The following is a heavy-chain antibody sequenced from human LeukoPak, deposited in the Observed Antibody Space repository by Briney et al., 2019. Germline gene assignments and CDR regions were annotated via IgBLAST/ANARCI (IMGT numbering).Heavy chain of an antibody. V-gene: IGHV3-74*01. CDR1: GFTFSSYW. Sequence: GGSLRLSCAASGFTFSSYWMHWVRHAPGKGLVWVSRINSDGSSTNYADSVKGRFTISRDNAKNTLHLQMNSLRAEDTAVYYCARGARGSGTASDYWGQGTLVTVSS. J-gene: IGHJ4*02. D-gene: IGHD3-10*01. CDR2: INSDGSST. CDR3: ARGARGSGTASDY.